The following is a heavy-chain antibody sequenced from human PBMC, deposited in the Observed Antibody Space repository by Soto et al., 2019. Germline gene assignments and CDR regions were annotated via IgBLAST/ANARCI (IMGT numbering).Heavy chain of an antibody. CDR1: GGSMTRSGYY. J-gene: IGHJ5*02. CDR3: ARRDCDWLLSGRSWFDP. CDR2: VYNNGQT. V-gene: IGHV4-39*01. D-gene: IGHD3-9*01. Sequence: SETLSLTCTVAGGSMTRSGYYWGWIRQPPGNELQYIGSVYNNGQTYYNPSLTSPVTISIDTSNNQFSLSLRSVTAADTAVYYCARRDCDWLLSGRSWFDPWGQGTLVTVSS.